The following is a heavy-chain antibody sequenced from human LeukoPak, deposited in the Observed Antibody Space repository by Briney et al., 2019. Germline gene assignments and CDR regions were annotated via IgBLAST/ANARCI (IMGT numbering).Heavy chain of an antibody. V-gene: IGHV7-4-1*02. Sequence: ASVKVSCKASGYSFTNYAVNWVRQAPGQGLEWMGWINTNTGNPTYAQGFTGRFVFSLDTSVSTAYLQISSLKAEDTAVYYCARVGYSSGWSEFFPSWFDPWGQGTLVTVSS. D-gene: IGHD6-19*01. J-gene: IGHJ5*02. CDR1: GYSFTNYA. CDR2: INTNTGNP. CDR3: ARVGYSSGWSEFFPSWFDP.